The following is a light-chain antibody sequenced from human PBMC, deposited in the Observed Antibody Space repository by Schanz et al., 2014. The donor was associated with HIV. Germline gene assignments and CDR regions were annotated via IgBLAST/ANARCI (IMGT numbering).Light chain of an antibody. CDR2: KAS. V-gene: IGKV1-5*03. CDR3: QQYNSYSYT. CDR1: QSISSW. J-gene: IGKJ2*01. Sequence: DIQMTQSPSSVSASVGDRVTITCRARQSISSWLAWYQQKPGKAPKLLIYKASSLESGVPSRFSGGGSGTDFTLTISSLQPDDFATYYCQQYNSYSYTFGQGTKLEIK.